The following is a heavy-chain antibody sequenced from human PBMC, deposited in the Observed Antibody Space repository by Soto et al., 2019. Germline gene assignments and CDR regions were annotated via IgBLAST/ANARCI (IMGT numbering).Heavy chain of an antibody. J-gene: IGHJ4*02. CDR1: GYTFTSYG. V-gene: IGHV1-18*01. Sequence: GASVKVSCKASGYTFTSYGISWVRQAPGQGLEWMGWISAYNGNTNYAQKLQGRVTMTTDTSTSTAYMELRSLRSDDTAVYYCAGELYSSSWSNFDYWGQGTLVTVSS. D-gene: IGHD6-13*01. CDR3: AGELYSSSWSNFDY. CDR2: ISAYNGNT.